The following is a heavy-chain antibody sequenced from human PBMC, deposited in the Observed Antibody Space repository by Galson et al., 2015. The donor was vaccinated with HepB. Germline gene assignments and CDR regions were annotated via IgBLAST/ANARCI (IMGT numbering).Heavy chain of an antibody. V-gene: IGHV1-8*01. D-gene: IGHD2-15*01. J-gene: IGHJ5*02. CDR1: GYTFTSYD. CDR2: MNPNSGNT. Sequence: SVKVSCKASGYTFTSYDINWVRQATGQGLEWMGWMNPNSGNTGYAQKFQGRVTMTRNTSISTAYMELSSLRSEDTAVYYCARLLGYCSGGSCQNWFDPWGQGTLVTVSS. CDR3: ARLLGYCSGGSCQNWFDP.